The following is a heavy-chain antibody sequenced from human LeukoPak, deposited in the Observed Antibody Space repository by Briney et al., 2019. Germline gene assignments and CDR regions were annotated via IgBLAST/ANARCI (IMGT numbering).Heavy chain of an antibody. CDR2: INAGNGNT. Sequence: ASVTVSFKASGYTFTSYAMHWVRQAPGQRLEWMGWINAGNGNTKYSQKFQGRVTITRDTSASTAYMEVSSLRSEDTAVYFCARGTTRNYGDFDYWGQGTLVTVSS. V-gene: IGHV1-3*01. J-gene: IGHJ4*02. CDR3: ARGTTRNYGDFDY. D-gene: IGHD2/OR15-2a*01. CDR1: GYTFTSYA.